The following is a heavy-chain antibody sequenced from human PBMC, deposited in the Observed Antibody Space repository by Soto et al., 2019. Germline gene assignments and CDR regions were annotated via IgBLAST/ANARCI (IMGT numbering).Heavy chain of an antibody. J-gene: IGHJ6*02. CDR3: ASGGGDGSSSDYYYGMDV. CDR1: GGSISSGGYY. V-gene: IGHV4-31*03. Sequence: ASETLSLTCTVSGGSISSGGYYWSWIRQHPGKGLEWIGYIYYSGSTYYNPSRKSRVTISVDTSKNQLFLKLCSVTAADTAVYFCASGGGDGSSSDYYYGMDVWGPGTTVAVSS. D-gene: IGHD6-6*01. CDR2: IYYSGST.